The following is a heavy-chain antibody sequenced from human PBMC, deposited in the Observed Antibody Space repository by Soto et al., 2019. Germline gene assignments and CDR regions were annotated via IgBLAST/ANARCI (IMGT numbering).Heavy chain of an antibody. CDR2: IIPIFGTA. CDR1: GGTFSSYA. D-gene: IGHD2-2*01. CDR3: AREMVGYCSSTSCYGTGDYYYYYMDV. Sequence: SVKVSCKASGGTFSSYAISWVRQAPGQGLEWMGGIIPIFGTANYAQKFQGRVTMTADESTSTAYMELSSLRSDDTAVYYCAREMVGYCSSTSCYGTGDYYYYYMDVWGKGTTVTVSS. V-gene: IGHV1-69*13. J-gene: IGHJ6*03.